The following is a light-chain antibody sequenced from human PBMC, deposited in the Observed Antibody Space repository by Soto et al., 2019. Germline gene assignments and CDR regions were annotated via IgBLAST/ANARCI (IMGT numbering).Light chain of an antibody. Sequence: QSVLTKPASVSGLHGRWIPIPSTGPTRYVGGFDHVSWYQQHPGKVPRLLIYDVSSRPSGVSDRFSGSKSGNTASLTISGLQAEDEADYYCNSFTTTNTYVFGTGTKVTVL. V-gene: IGLV2-14*03. J-gene: IGLJ1*01. CDR1: TRYVGGFDH. CDR2: DVS. CDR3: NSFTTTNTYV.